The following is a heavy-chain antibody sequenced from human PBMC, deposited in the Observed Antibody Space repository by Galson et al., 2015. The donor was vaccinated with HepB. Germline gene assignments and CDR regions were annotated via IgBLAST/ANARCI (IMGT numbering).Heavy chain of an antibody. Sequence: LSLTCAVSGGSVSNRNWWNWVRQSPGKGLEWIGEIFHSGITNYNPSLKGRVTMSVDTSKNQISLRLSSVTAADTAVYYCARSVFGVAGRYFDSWGQGTLVTVSS. CDR1: GGSVSNRNW. D-gene: IGHD3-3*01. J-gene: IGHJ4*02. CDR3: ARSVFGVAGRYFDS. V-gene: IGHV4-4*02. CDR2: IFHSGIT.